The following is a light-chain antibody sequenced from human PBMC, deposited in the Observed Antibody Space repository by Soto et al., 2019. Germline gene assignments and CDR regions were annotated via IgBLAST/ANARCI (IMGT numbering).Light chain of an antibody. Sequence: QSALTQPRSVSASPGQSVTISCTGTSSNVGGYNYVSWYQQNPGKAPKLMIYDASKRPPGVPDRFSGSKSGNAASLTISVLQAEDEADYYCCSYAASYTLVFGGGTKVTVL. CDR3: CSYAASYTLV. J-gene: IGLJ2*01. CDR1: SSNVGGYNY. CDR2: DAS. V-gene: IGLV2-11*01.